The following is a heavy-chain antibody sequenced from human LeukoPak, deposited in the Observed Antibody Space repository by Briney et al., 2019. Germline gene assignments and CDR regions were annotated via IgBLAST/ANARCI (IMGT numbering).Heavy chain of an antibody. J-gene: IGHJ4*02. Sequence: GGSLRLSCAASGFTLSGYWMSWVRQAPGKGLEWVANIKVDGSEKNYVDSVKGRLTISRDNAKNSLYLQMNSLRVEDTAVYYCAREIPGGATTLDYWGQGTPVTVSS. CDR2: IKVDGSEK. D-gene: IGHD1-26*01. V-gene: IGHV3-7*01. CDR1: GFTLSGYW. CDR3: AREIPGGATTLDY.